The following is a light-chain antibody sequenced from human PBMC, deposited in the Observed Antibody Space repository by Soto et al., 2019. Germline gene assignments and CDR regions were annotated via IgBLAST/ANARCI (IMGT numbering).Light chain of an antibody. CDR3: QQYNSYWT. CDR2: KAS. V-gene: IGKV1-5*03. Sequence: DIQMTQSPSTLSASIGDIVTITCRASQSISSWLAWYQQKPGKAPKLLIYKASNLESGVPSRFSGSGSGTQFTLTISSLQPDDFATYYCQQYNSYWTLGQGTKVDIK. CDR1: QSISSW. J-gene: IGKJ1*01.